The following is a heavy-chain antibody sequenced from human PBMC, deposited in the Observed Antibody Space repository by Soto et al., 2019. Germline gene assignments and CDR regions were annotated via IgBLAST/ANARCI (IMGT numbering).Heavy chain of an antibody. CDR2: ISKTSSTI. Sequence: GGSLRLSCSASGFDFLSYTMDWVRQAPGKGLEWVSSISKTSSTISYADSLRGRFTISRDNAQNSLYLQMDSLRAEDTAVYYCAKDDYDSSGSSDYWGQGTLVTVSS. CDR3: AKDDYDSSGSSDY. CDR1: GFDFLSYT. D-gene: IGHD3-22*01. V-gene: IGHV3-21*01. J-gene: IGHJ4*02.